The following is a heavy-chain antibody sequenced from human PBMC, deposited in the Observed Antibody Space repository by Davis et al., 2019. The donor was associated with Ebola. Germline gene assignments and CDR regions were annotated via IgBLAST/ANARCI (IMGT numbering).Heavy chain of an antibody. CDR2: IYDQTT. V-gene: IGHV3-53*05. Sequence: PGGSLRPSCPPSEFTSICNYMSWVRQAPGKGLEWVSVIYDQTTAYADSVRGRFIISRDKSNNTLYLDMNSLRVDDTAVYYCATTQWLREFDNWGQGTLVTVSS. D-gene: IGHD6-19*01. J-gene: IGHJ4*02. CDR1: EFTSICNY. CDR3: ATTQWLREFDN.